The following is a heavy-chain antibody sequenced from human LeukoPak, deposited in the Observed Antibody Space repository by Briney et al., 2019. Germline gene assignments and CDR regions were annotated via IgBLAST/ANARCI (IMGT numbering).Heavy chain of an antibody. CDR1: GFTFSSYA. CDR3: ARVRKDIVVVVAATTSFGYYYYMDV. J-gene: IGHJ6*03. Sequence: GGSLRLSCAASGFTFSSYAMSWVRQAPGKGLEWVSAISGSGGSTYYADSVKGRFTISRDNAKNSLYLQMNSLRAEDTAVYYCARVRKDIVVVVAATTSFGYYYYMDVWGKGTTVTVSS. D-gene: IGHD2-15*01. V-gene: IGHV3-23*01. CDR2: ISGSGGST.